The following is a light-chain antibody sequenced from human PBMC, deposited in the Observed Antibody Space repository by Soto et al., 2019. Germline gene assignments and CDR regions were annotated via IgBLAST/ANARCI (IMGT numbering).Light chain of an antibody. V-gene: IGLV2-14*01. J-gene: IGLJ1*01. CDR1: SSDVGGYNY. CDR2: EVS. Sequence: SVRTKPASVSGSPGQSITISCTGTSSDVGGYNYVSWYQQHPGKAPKLMIYEVSNRPSGVSNRFSGSKSGNTASLTISGLQAEDEADYYCSSYTSSSTYVFGTGTKVTVL. CDR3: SSYTSSSTYV.